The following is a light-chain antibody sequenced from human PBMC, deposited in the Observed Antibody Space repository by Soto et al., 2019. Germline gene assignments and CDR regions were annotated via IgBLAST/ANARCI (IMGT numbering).Light chain of an antibody. CDR2: DAS. Sequence: DIQMTQSPSTLSASLGDRVTISCRASQDISNFLAWYQHKPGKAPNLIIYDASTLQTGVPSRFRGSGFGTEFTLTISGLQPDDFATYFCQLHDDFSHATFGQGTKVDIK. V-gene: IGKV1-5*01. CDR3: QLHDDFSHAT. CDR1: QDISNF. J-gene: IGKJ2*01.